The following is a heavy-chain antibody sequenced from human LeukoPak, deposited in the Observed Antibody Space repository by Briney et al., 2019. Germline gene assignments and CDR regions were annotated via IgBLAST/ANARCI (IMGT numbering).Heavy chain of an antibody. V-gene: IGHV4-34*01. CDR1: GGSFSGYY. J-gene: IGHJ4*02. D-gene: IGHD2-2*01. CDR3: ARDWAHHCSSTSCYGPFDY. Sequence: PSETLSLTCAVYGGSFSGYYWSWIRQPPGKGLEWIGEINHSGSTNYNPSLKSRVTISVDTSKNQFSLKLSSVTAADTAVYFCARDWAHHCSSTSCYGPFDYWGQGTLVTVSS. CDR2: INHSGST.